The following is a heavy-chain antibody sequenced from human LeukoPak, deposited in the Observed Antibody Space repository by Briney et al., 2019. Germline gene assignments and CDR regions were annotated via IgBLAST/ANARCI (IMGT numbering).Heavy chain of an antibody. D-gene: IGHD6-19*01. Sequence: ETLSLTCAVYGGSFSGYYWSWIRQPPGKGLEWIGEINHSGSTNYNPSLKSRVTTSVDTSKNQFSLKLSSVTAADTAVYYCARGGWYYYYGMDVWGQGTTVTVSS. CDR2: INHSGST. V-gene: IGHV4-34*01. J-gene: IGHJ6*02. CDR3: ARGGWYYYYGMDV. CDR1: GGSFSGYY.